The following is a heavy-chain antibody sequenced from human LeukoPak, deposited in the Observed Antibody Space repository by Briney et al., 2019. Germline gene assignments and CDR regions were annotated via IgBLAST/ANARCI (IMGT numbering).Heavy chain of an antibody. CDR1: GFTFSDYY. V-gene: IGHV3-11*01. D-gene: IGHD2-15*01. CDR2: ISSSGSTI. Sequence: GGSLRLSCAASGFTFSDYYMSWIRQAPGKGLEWVSYISSSGSTIYYAYSVKSQFTTSRDNAKISLYLQMNSLRAEDTAVYYCARQGYCSGGSCYPYDAFDIWGQGTMVTVSS. J-gene: IGHJ3*02. CDR3: ARQGYCSGGSCYPYDAFDI.